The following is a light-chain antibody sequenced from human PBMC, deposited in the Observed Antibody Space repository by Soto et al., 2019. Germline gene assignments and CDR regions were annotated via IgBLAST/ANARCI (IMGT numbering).Light chain of an antibody. V-gene: IGKV3-15*01. J-gene: IGKJ1*01. CDR2: GAS. CDR1: QSVGSY. CDR3: QQDNNWPRT. Sequence: EVVMTQSPATLYVSPGERATLSCRASQSVGSYLAWYQQKPGQAPRLLIYGASTRAAGISPRFSGGWSGTEFTLTISSLQSEDFAVYYCQQDNNWPRTFGQGTKVGIK.